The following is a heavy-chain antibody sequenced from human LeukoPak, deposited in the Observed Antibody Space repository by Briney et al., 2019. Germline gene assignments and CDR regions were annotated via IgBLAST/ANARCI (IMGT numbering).Heavy chain of an antibody. V-gene: IGHV4-39*01. CDR1: GGSISSSSYY. Sequence: SETLSLTCTVSGGSISSSSYYWGWIRQPPGKGLEWIGSIYYSGSTYYNPSLKSRVTISVDTSKNQFSLKLSSVTAADTAVYYCARHARLRFHLNWFDPWGQGTLVTVSS. D-gene: IGHD5-12*01. CDR3: ARHARLRFHLNWFDP. CDR2: IYYSGST. J-gene: IGHJ5*02.